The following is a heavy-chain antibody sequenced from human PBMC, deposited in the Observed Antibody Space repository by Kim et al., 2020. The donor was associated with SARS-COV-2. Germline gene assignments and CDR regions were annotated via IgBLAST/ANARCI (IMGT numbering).Heavy chain of an antibody. CDR2: IWYDGSNK. Sequence: GGSLRLSCAASGFTFSSYAMHWVRQAPGKGLEWMAVIWYDGSNKYYADSVKGRFTISRDNFKNTLYLQMNSLRADDTALYYCAKSIGEMVRGVDPPPQYYYGMDVWGQGTTVTVSS. V-gene: IGHV3-33*06. J-gene: IGHJ6*02. D-gene: IGHD3-10*01. CDR3: AKSIGEMVRGVDPPPQYYYGMDV. CDR1: GFTFSSYA.